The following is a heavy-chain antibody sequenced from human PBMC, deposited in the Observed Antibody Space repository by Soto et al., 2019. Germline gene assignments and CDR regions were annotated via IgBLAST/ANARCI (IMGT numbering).Heavy chain of an antibody. Sequence: ASVKVSFKASGYTFTSYCISWVRQAPGQGLEWMGWISAYNGNTNYAQKLQGRVTMTTDTSTSTAYMELRSLRSDDTAVYYCARTSDYYDSSGRPRDYFDYWGQGTLVTVSS. D-gene: IGHD3-22*01. J-gene: IGHJ4*02. CDR2: ISAYNGNT. CDR3: ARTSDYYDSSGRPRDYFDY. V-gene: IGHV1-18*01. CDR1: GYTFTSYC.